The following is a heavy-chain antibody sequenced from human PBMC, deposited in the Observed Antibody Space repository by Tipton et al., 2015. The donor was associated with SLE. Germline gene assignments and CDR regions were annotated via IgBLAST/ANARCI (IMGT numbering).Heavy chain of an antibody. J-gene: IGHJ4*02. Sequence: TLSLTCTVSGGSISRLSYYWGSSRQTPGKGLEWIGSIHSSADTHSNPSLQSRVTISADTLKNQFSLRLSSVTAADSALYYCARGGGSISTYWGQGTLVTVSS. V-gene: IGHV4-39*07. CDR2: IHSSADT. D-gene: IGHD2-15*01. CDR3: ARGGGSISTY. CDR1: GGSISRLSYY.